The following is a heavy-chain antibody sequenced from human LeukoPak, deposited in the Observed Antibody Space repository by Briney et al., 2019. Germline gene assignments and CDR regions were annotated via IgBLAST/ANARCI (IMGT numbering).Heavy chain of an antibody. J-gene: IGHJ5*02. D-gene: IGHD3-16*01. CDR3: ASLDVSRDDS. Sequence: ASVKVSCKASGYTFTNYGITWVRQAPGQGLEWMGWISAFNGNTLFAQKLQGRVTMTTDTSTSTAYMELRSLRSDDTAVYYCASLDVSRDDSWGQGTLVTVSS. V-gene: IGHV1-18*01. CDR2: ISAFNGNT. CDR1: GYTFTNYG.